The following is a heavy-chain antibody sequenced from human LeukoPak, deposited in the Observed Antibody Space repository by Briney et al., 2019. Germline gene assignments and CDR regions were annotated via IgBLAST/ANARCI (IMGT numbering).Heavy chain of an antibody. J-gene: IGHJ4*02. V-gene: IGHV3-21*01. CDR2: ITSSSSSM. CDR1: GFTFSTYR. D-gene: IGHD3-10*01. CDR3: RFGDFNDY. Sequence: PGGSLRLSCAAPGFTFSTYRMHWVRQAPGKGLEWVSSITSSSSSMSYADSVEGRFTISRDNAKNSLYLQMNSLSAEDTAVYYCRFGDFNDYWGQGTLVTVSS.